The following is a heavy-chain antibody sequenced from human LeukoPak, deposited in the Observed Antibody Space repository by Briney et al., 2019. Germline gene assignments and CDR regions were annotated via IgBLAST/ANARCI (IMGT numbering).Heavy chain of an antibody. CDR1: GFTFNTYA. D-gene: IGHD3-9*01. Sequence: GGSLGLSCATSGFTFNTYAMNWVRQAPGKGLEWVSTINDAGRTTYYADSVKGRFTISRDNSKNTVYLQMNNLRAEDTALYYCTNQPILAGSIDSWGQGTLVTVSS. J-gene: IGHJ4*02. CDR3: TNQPILAGSIDS. V-gene: IGHV3-23*01. CDR2: INDAGRTT.